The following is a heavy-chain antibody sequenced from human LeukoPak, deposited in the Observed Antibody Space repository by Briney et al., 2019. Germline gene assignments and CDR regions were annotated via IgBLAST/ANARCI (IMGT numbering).Heavy chain of an antibody. CDR2: ISSSGSTI. Sequence: GSLRLSCAASGFTFSDYYMSWIRQAPGKGLEWVSYISSSGSTIYYADSVKGRFTISRDNAKNSLYLQMNSLRAEDTAVYYCAREGVWRQQLVDYYYGMDVWGQGTTVTVSS. D-gene: IGHD6-13*01. CDR1: GFTFSDYY. J-gene: IGHJ6*02. CDR3: AREGVWRQQLVDYYYGMDV. V-gene: IGHV3-11*01.